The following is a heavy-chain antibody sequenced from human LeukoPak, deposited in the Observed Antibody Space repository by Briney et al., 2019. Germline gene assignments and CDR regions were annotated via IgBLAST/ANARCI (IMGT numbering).Heavy chain of an antibody. V-gene: IGHV4-59*01. J-gene: IGHJ2*01. CDR1: GGSISSYY. CDR3: ARVTQGWYFDL. Sequence: PSETLSLTCTVSGGSISSYYWSWIRQPPGKGLEWIGYIYYSGSTNYNPSLKSRVTISVDTSKNQFSLKLSSVTAADTAVYYCARVTQGWYFDLWGRGTLVTVSS. D-gene: IGHD1-14*01. CDR2: IYYSGST.